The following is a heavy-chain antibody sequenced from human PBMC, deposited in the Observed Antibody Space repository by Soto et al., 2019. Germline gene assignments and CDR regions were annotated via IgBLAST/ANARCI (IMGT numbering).Heavy chain of an antibody. D-gene: IGHD3-10*01. V-gene: IGHV1-69*02. CDR2: IIPILGIA. CDR3: ASSDRYTMVRGGPTKYYYMDV. CDR1: GGTFSSYT. J-gene: IGHJ6*03. Sequence: QVQLVQSGAEVKKPGSSVKVSCTASGGTFSSYTIIWVRQAPGQGLEWMGRIIPILGIANYAQKFQGRVTITADKSTSTAYMELSSLRSEDTAVYYCASSDRYTMVRGGPTKYYYMDVWGKGTTVTVSS.